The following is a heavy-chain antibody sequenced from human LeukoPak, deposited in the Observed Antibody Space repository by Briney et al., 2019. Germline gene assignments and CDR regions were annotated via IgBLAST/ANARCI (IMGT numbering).Heavy chain of an antibody. CDR2: INHSGST. CDR1: GGSFSGYY. CDR3: AREPHYYQAFDI. J-gene: IGHJ3*02. D-gene: IGHD3-22*01. Sequence: SETLSLTCAVYGGSFSGYYWSWIRQPPGKGLEWIGEINHSGSTNYNPSLKSRVTISVDTSKNQFSLKLSSVTAADTAVYYCAREPHYYQAFDIWGQGTMVTVSS. V-gene: IGHV4-34*01.